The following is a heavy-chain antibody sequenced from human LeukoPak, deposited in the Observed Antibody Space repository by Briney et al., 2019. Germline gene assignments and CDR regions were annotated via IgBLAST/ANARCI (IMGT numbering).Heavy chain of an antibody. J-gene: IGHJ3*02. CDR3: ARGRRSNYYGSGSYRSDAFDI. CDR1: GYSFTSYH. D-gene: IGHD3-10*01. V-gene: IGHV1-46*01. Sequence: ASVKVSCKASGYSFTSYHVHWVRQAPGQGLEWMGIINPSGGSTGYAQKFQGRVTMTRDTSTSTVYMELSSLRSEDTAVYYCARGRRSNYYGSGSYRSDAFDIWGQGTMVTVSS. CDR2: INPSGGST.